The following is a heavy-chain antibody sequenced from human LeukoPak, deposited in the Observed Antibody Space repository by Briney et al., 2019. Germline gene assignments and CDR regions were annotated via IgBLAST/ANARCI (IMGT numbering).Heavy chain of an antibody. V-gene: IGHV1-18*01. CDR3: ARAGGWAREDYKADAFDI. CDR1: GYXFTNFG. D-gene: IGHD6-19*01. Sequence: GASVKVSCKASGYXFTNFGISWVRQAPGQGLEWMGGISAYNGNTNYAQKVQDRVTMTTDTSTSTAYMELRSLRSDDTAVYYCARAGGWAREDYKADAFDIWGQGTMVTVSS. CDR2: ISAYNGNT. J-gene: IGHJ3*02.